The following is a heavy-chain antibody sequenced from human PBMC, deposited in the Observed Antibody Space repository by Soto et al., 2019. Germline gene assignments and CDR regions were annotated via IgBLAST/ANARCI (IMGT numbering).Heavy chain of an antibody. D-gene: IGHD6-13*01. CDR3: ARARYSSSWYVGAFDY. J-gene: IGHJ4*02. V-gene: IGHV1-3*01. Sequence: QVQLVQSGAEVKKPGASVKVSCKASGNTFTSYSVYWVRQAPGQGLEWMGWINAGNGNTRYSQKFQDRVTITRDTSASTVYMELSSLRSEDTAVYYCARARYSSSWYVGAFDYWGQGTLVTVSS. CDR2: INAGNGNT. CDR1: GNTFTSYS.